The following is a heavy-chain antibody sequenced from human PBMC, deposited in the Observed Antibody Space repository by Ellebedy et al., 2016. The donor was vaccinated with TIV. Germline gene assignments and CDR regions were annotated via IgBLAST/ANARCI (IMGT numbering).Heavy chain of an antibody. Sequence: GESLKISCAGSGFTFSSYWMSWVRQAPGKGLEWVANIKQDGSEKYYVDSVKGRFTISRDNAKNSLYLQMNSLRAEDTAVYYCARDQGFYYYGMDVWGQGTTVTVSS. J-gene: IGHJ6*02. CDR3: ARDQGFYYYGMDV. CDR1: GFTFSSYW. CDR2: IKQDGSEK. V-gene: IGHV3-7*01.